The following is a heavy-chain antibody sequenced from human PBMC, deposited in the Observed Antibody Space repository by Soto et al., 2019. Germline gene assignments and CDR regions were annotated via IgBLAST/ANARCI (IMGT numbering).Heavy chain of an antibody. V-gene: IGHV4-4*02. CDR3: AYRPFFESGPYYGLDV. J-gene: IGHJ6*02. CDR2: IFHSGNT. CDR1: GGSITGSDW. D-gene: IGHD3-3*02. Sequence: QMQLQESGPGLVKPSETLSLTCVVSGGSITGSDWWTWVRQSPEKGLEWIGEIFHSGNTNYSPSLRKRVTIALKTCANPFSLKVHAVTAAETDISYCAYRPFFESGPYYGLDVWGQGTTVIVSS.